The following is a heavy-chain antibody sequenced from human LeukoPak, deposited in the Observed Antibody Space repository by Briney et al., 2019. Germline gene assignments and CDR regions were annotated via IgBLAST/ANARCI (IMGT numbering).Heavy chain of an antibody. CDR1: GFTFSSYW. V-gene: IGHV3-7*01. CDR3: ARAGWVGSSWYRHWFDP. J-gene: IGHJ5*02. D-gene: IGHD6-13*01. Sequence: PGGSLRLSCATSGFTFSSYWMNWVRQAPGKGLEWVANIKQDGSEKHYVDSVKGRFTISRDNTRNSLFLQMNSLRAEDTAVYYCARAGWVGSSWYRHWFDPRGQGTLVTVSS. CDR2: IKQDGSEK.